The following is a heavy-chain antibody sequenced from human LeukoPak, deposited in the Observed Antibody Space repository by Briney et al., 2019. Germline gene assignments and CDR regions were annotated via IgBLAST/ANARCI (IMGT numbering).Heavy chain of an antibody. J-gene: IGHJ5*02. D-gene: IGHD6-6*01. CDR2: IYHSGST. CDR3: ARDQYSSSSGWFDP. Sequence: WVRQAPGKGLEWIGSIYHSGSTYYNPSLKSRVTISVDTSKNQFSLKLSSVTAADTAVYYCARDQYSSSSGWFDPWGQGTLVTVSS. V-gene: IGHV4-38-2*02.